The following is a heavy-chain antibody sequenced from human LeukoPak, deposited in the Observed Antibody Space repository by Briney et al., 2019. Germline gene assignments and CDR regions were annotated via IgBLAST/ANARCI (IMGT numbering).Heavy chain of an antibody. Sequence: ASVKVSCKASGYTFTNNYLHWVRQAPGQGLEWMGMIYPRDGSTSYAQNFQGRVTMTRDTSTSTVYMELSSLRSEDTAVYYCARDLIPHYYDSSGSNWFDPWGQGTLVTVSS. V-gene: IGHV1-46*01. CDR3: ARDLIPHYYDSSGSNWFDP. D-gene: IGHD3-22*01. CDR1: GYTFTNNY. CDR2: IYPRDGST. J-gene: IGHJ5*02.